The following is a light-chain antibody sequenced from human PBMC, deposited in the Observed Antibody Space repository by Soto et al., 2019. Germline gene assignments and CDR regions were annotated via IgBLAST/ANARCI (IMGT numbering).Light chain of an antibody. Sequence: EIVMTQSPATLSVSPWERATLSCRASQSVSSNLAWYQQKPGQPPRLLIYGASTRATGIPARFSGGGSGTEFTLTISSLQSEDFAVYYCQQYNIWWTFGQGTKVDIK. CDR3: QQYNIWWT. CDR2: GAS. V-gene: IGKV3-15*01. CDR1: QSVSSN. J-gene: IGKJ1*01.